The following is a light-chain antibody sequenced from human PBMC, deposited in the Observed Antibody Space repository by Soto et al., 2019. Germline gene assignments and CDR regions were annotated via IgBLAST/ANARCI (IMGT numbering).Light chain of an antibody. Sequence: QSALTQPASVSGSPGQSITISCTGTSIDVGGYNYVSWYQQHPGQAPKLLIYDVSNRPSGVSNRFSGSKSGNTASLTISGLQAEDEADYYCSSYTSSSAPCVFGAGTKLTVL. CDR3: SSYTSSSAPCV. V-gene: IGLV2-14*01. CDR1: SIDVGGYNY. J-gene: IGLJ1*01. CDR2: DVS.